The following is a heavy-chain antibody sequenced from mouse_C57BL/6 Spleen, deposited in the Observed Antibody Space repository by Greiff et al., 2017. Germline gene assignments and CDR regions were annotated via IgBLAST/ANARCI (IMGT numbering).Heavy chain of an antibody. CDR1: GYTFTGYW. D-gene: IGHD4-1*01. CDR3: ARKVNWDDFDY. J-gene: IGHJ2*01. V-gene: IGHV1-9*01. CDR2: ILPGSGST. Sequence: QVQLQQSGAELMKPGASVKLSCKATGYTFTGYWIEWVKQRPGHGLEWIGEILPGSGSTNYNEKFKGKATFTADTSSNKTYMQISSRTTEDSAIGDCARKVNWDDFDYWGQGTTLTVSS.